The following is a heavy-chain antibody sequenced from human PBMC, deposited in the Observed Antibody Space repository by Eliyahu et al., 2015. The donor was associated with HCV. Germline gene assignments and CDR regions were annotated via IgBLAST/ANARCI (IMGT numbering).Heavy chain of an antibody. CDR2: INSXGSST. V-gene: IGHV3-74*01. CDR3: ARXGYMNGYDY. J-gene: IGHJ4*02. D-gene: IGHD5-18*01. Sequence: EVQLVESGGGLVQPGGSXRLSCAASGFTFSGNWMPWVRQAPGKGVVWVSRINSXGSSTTYADPVKGRFTISRDNAKNTLYLQMNSLSAEDTAVYYCARXGYMNGYDYWGQGTRVTVSS. CDR1: GFTFSGNW.